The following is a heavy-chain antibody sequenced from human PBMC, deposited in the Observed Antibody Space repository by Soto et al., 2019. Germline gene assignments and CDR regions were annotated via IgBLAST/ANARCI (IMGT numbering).Heavy chain of an antibody. J-gene: IGHJ3*02. D-gene: IGHD1-26*01. CDR2: IYPGDSYT. V-gene: IGHV5-51*01. CDR1: GNSFTSYW. Sequence: GESLKISCKGSGNSFTSYWSGWARQMSGKGLEWIGIIYPGDSYTRYSPSFQGQVTISAYKSISTASLQWSSLKASDTAMYYCARRKIVGAPRPQLDDAFDIWGQGTMVTVSS. CDR3: ARRKIVGAPRPQLDDAFDI.